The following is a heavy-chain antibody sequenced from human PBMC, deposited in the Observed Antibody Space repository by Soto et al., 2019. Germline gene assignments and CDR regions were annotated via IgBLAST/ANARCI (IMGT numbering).Heavy chain of an antibody. Sequence: ASVKVSCKASGGTFSSYAISWVRQAPGQGLEWMGRIIPILGIANYAQKFQGRVTITADKSTSTAYMELSSLRSEDTAVYYCARLKVPTHELYYYYGMDVWGQGTTVTVSS. D-gene: IGHD1-26*01. CDR3: ARLKVPTHELYYYYGMDV. CDR1: GGTFSSYA. J-gene: IGHJ6*02. CDR2: IIPILGIA. V-gene: IGHV1-69*04.